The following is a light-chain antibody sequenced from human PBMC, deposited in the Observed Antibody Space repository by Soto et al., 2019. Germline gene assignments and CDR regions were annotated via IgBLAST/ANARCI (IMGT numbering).Light chain of an antibody. Sequence: VLTQSPGTLSLSPGDRATLSCRASQRVSGSSLAWYQQKPGRAPWLLIYGGSTRPTGVPDRFSGNGSGADFTLTLSRLEPEDFAVYHCQQYGNSPTFGQGTKVDIK. CDR3: QQYGNSPT. J-gene: IGKJ2*01. CDR2: GGS. V-gene: IGKV3-20*01. CDR1: QRVSGSS.